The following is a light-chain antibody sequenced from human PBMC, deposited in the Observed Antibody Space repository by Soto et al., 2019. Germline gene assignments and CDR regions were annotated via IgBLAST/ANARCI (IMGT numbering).Light chain of an antibody. CDR2: GAS. V-gene: IGKV3-15*01. Sequence: EIVMTQSPATLSVSPGERATLSCRASQTVSSNLAWYQQKPGQAPRLLIYGASTRAPGIPARFSGSGSGTEFTLTISSLQSEHFAVYYCQQYNDWPPFTIGPGTRVEIK. CDR1: QTVSSN. CDR3: QQYNDWPPFT. J-gene: IGKJ3*01.